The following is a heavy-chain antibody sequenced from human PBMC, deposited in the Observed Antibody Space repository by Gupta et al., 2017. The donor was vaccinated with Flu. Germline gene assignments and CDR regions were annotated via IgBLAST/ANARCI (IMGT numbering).Heavy chain of an antibody. CDR3: ARVFSGADD. CDR1: GFSFNAYS. D-gene: IGHD2-15*01. CDR2: ISSSGSHI. V-gene: IGHV3-21*06. J-gene: IGHJ4*02. Sequence: EVQLVESGGGLVKPGGSLRLSCAASGFSFNAYSMNWVRQAPGKGLEWISFISSSGSHIYYADSVKGRFTISRDNAKNSLFLQMDSRRAEDTAVYYGARVFSGADDWGQGTLVTVXS.